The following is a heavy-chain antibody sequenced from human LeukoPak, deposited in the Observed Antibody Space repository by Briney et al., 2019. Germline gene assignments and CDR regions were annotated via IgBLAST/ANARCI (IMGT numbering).Heavy chain of an antibody. CDR3: ARVTPFDY. CDR2: ISYDGSNR. Sequence: GGSLTLFCAASGFTFSSYAMQWARQAPGKGLEWVAVISYDGSNRFYAGSVKGRFTISRDNSKNTLYLQMNSLRAEETAVYCCARVTPFDYWGQGTMVTVSS. V-gene: IGHV3-30-3*01. J-gene: IGHJ4*02. CDR1: GFTFSSYA. D-gene: IGHD1-14*01.